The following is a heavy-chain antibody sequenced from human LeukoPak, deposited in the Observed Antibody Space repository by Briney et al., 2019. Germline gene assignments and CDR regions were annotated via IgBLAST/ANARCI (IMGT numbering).Heavy chain of an antibody. V-gene: IGHV1-46*01. D-gene: IGHD4-17*01. J-gene: IGHJ4*02. CDR1: GYTFTSYY. Sequence: ASVKVSCKASGYTFTSYYMHWVRHAPGQGLGWMGLINPSDGSTSYAQKFQGRVTMTRAMSTSTVYLELSSLRSEDTAVYYCAVMTTDSYYFDYWGQGTLVTVSS. CDR3: AVMTTDSYYFDY. CDR2: INPSDGST.